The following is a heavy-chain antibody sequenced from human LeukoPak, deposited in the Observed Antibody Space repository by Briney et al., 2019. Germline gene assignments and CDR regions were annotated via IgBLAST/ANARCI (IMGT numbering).Heavy chain of an antibody. CDR1: GYTFTGYY. D-gene: IGHD6-13*01. J-gene: IGHJ5*02. CDR3: ARASSSWYRNWFDP. Sequence: ASVKVSCKASGYTFTGYYMHWVRQAPGQGLEWMGWINPNSGGTNYAQKFQGRVTMTRDTSISTAYMELSRLGSDDTAVYYCARASSSWYRNWFDPWGQGTLVTVSS. CDR2: INPNSGGT. V-gene: IGHV1-2*02.